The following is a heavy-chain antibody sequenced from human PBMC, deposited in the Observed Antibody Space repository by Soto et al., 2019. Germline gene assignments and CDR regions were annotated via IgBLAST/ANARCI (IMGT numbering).Heavy chain of an antibody. V-gene: IGHV3-30-3*01. CDR2: ISYDGGTK. D-gene: IGHD3-22*01. J-gene: IGHJ4*02. CDR3: ARDAHPNSGYYAHNDY. CDR1: GFTFSDYS. Sequence: PGGSLRLSCAASGFTFSDYSMHWGRAAPGKGLEWVAVISYDGGTKFYADSVKGRFTVSRDNHKNTLNLQMSSLRADDTAVYYCARDAHPNSGYYAHNDYWSQGTLLTVSS.